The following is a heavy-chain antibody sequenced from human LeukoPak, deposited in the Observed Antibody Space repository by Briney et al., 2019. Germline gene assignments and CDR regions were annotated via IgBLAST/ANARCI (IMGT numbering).Heavy chain of an antibody. CDR2: INPSGGST. Sequence: ASVKVSCKASGYTFTSYYMHWVRQAPGQGLEWMGIINPSGGSTSYAQKFQGRVTMTRDMSTSTVYMELSSLRSEDTAVYYCATDPTTVTTLGYWGQGTLVTVSS. V-gene: IGHV1-46*01. CDR1: GYTFTSYY. D-gene: IGHD4-17*01. CDR3: ATDPTTVTTLGY. J-gene: IGHJ4*02.